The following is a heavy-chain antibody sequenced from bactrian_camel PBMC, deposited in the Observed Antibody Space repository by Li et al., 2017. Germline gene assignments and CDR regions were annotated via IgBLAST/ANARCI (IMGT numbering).Heavy chain of an antibody. V-gene: IGHV3S60*01. D-gene: IGHD2*01. Sequence: VQLVESGGGSVQPGGSLKLSCAASKDTDTYNCMGWFRQAPGKEREGVAFVYFGGGRTYYADSVKGRFTISQDNAKNTLYLQLTSLKSEDTAVYYCTTRPSYTPPDHWGQGTQVTVS. CDR3: TTRPSYTPPDH. CDR1: KDTDTYNC. J-gene: IGHJ4*01. CDR2: VYFGGGRT.